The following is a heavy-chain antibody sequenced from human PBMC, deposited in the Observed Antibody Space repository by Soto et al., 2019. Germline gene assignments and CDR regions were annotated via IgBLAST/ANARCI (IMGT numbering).Heavy chain of an antibody. D-gene: IGHD1-26*01. Sequence: GGSLRLSCTASGFTFGDYAMSWFRQAPGKGLEWVGFIRSKAYGGTTEYAASVKGRFTISRDDSKSIAYLQMNSLKTEDTAVYSCGSVRNVLIRYLKFDHWGQGTLVTVSS. CDR2: IRSKAYGGTT. J-gene: IGHJ5*02. CDR1: GFTFGDYA. V-gene: IGHV3-49*03. CDR3: GSVRNVLIRYLKFDH.